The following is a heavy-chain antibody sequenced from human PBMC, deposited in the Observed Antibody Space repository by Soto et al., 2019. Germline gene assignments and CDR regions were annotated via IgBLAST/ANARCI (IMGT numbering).Heavy chain of an antibody. Sequence: SVKVSCKASGFTFTSSAVQWVRQARGQRLEWIGRIVVGSGNTNYAQKFQERVTITRDMSTSTAYMELSSLRSEDTAVYYCAADKIAARPYFDYWGQGTLVTVSS. CDR3: AADKIAARPYFDY. J-gene: IGHJ4*02. V-gene: IGHV1-58*01. CDR2: IVVGSGNT. CDR1: GFTFTSSA. D-gene: IGHD6-6*01.